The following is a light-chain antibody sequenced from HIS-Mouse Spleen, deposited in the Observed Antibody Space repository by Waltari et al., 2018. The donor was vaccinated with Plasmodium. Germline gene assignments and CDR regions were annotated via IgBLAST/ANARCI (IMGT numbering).Light chain of an antibody. CDR1: SSDVGVYNY. CDR3: CSYAGSYTYV. V-gene: IGLV2-11*01. Sequence: QSALTQPRPVSGAPGPSVTIARAGTSSDVGVYNYVHWYQQHPCKAPKLMIYDVRKRPSGLPDRFSGSKSGNTASLTISGLQAEDEADYYCCSYAGSYTYVFGTGTKVTVL. J-gene: IGLJ1*01. CDR2: DVR.